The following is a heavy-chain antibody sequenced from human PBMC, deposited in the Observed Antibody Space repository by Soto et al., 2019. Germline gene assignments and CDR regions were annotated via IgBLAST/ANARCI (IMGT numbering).Heavy chain of an antibody. J-gene: IGHJ4*02. CDR3: ARGGSSWYTDH. D-gene: IGHD6-13*01. V-gene: IGHV1-18*04. CDR2: ISGYNGNT. Sequence: ASVKVSCKASGYTFTSYDITWVRQAPGQGLEWMGWISGYNGNTNYAQKVQGRVTVTTDTSTRTAYMELRSLTSDDTAVYYCARGGSSWYTDHWGQGTLVTVSS. CDR1: GYTFTSYD.